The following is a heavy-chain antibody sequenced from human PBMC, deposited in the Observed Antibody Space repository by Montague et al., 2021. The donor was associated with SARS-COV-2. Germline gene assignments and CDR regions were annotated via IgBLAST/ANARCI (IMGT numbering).Heavy chain of an antibody. D-gene: IGHD4-17*01. Sequence: ESLSLTCTVSGGSIRTSSYYWGWIRQPPGKGLDWIGSIYYSGSTYYSPSLKSRVTISVDTSKNQFSLKLSSVTAADTAVYYCAMRGGALDAFDIWGQGTMVIVSS. CDR2: IYYSGST. CDR3: AMRGGALDAFDI. CDR1: GGSIRTSSYY. J-gene: IGHJ3*02. V-gene: IGHV4-39*01.